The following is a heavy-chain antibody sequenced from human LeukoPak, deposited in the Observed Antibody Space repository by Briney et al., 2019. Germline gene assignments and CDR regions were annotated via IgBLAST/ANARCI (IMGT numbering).Heavy chain of an antibody. V-gene: IGHV3-33*01. CDR3: ARGDTAMVT. Sequence: GRSLRLSCAASGFTFSSYGMHWVRQAPGKGLEWVAVIWYDGSNKYYADSVKGRFTISRDNSKNTPYLQMNSLRAEDTAVYYCARGDTAMVTWGQGTLVTVSS. J-gene: IGHJ4*02. CDR1: GFTFSSYG. CDR2: IWYDGSNK. D-gene: IGHD5-18*01.